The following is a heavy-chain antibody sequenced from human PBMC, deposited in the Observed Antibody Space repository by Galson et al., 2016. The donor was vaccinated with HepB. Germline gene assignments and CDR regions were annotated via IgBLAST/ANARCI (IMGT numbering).Heavy chain of an antibody. J-gene: IGHJ4*02. V-gene: IGHV1-46*01. CDR2: INPSGDTT. D-gene: IGHD7-27*01. CDR1: GSTFTSYY. CDR3: ARVQDWGSDKMLDY. Sequence: SVKVSCKASGSTFTSYYIHWVRQAPGQGLEWMGIINPSGDTTKYAQKFQGRVSMTRDTSTSTVYMELSSLRSEDTAVYYCARVQDWGSDKMLDYGGQGTLVTVSS.